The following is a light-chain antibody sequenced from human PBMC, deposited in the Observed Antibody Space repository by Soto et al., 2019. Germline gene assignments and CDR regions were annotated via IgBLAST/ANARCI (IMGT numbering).Light chain of an antibody. Sequence: ETVLTQSPATLSLSPGERATLSCRASQSVSSYLAWYQQKPGQVPRLLIYDASNRATGIPARFSGSGSGTDFTLTISSLEPADFAVYYCQQRSNWPLTFGGGTKVDIK. CDR2: DAS. CDR3: QQRSNWPLT. V-gene: IGKV3-11*01. CDR1: QSVSSY. J-gene: IGKJ4*01.